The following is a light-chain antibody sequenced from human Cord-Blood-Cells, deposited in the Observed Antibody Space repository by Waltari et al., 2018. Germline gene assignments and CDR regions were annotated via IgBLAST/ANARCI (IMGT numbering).Light chain of an antibody. Sequence: QSALTQSPSASGSPGQSVTISCTGTSSDVGGYNYVSWYQQHPGKAPKLMIYEVSKRPSGVPDRFSGSKSGNTASLTVSGLQAEDEADYYCSSYAGSNNNYVFGTGTKVTVL. CDR2: EVS. CDR1: SSDVGGYNY. CDR3: SSYAGSNNNYV. J-gene: IGLJ1*01. V-gene: IGLV2-8*01.